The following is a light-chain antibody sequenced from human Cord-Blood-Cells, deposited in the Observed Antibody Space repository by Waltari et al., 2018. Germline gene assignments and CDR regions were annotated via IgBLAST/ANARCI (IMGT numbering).Light chain of an antibody. Sequence: EIVLTQSPGTLSLSPGESATLSCRASQSVSSSYLAWYQQKPGPAPRLLIYGASSRATGIPDRFSGSGSGTDFTLTISRLEPEDFAVYYCQQYGSSPRTFGQGTKVEIK. CDR1: QSVSSSY. J-gene: IGKJ1*01. V-gene: IGKV3-20*01. CDR3: QQYGSSPRT. CDR2: GAS.